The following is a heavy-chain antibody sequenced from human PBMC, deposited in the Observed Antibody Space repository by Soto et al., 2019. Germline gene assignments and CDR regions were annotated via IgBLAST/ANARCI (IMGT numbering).Heavy chain of an antibody. V-gene: IGHV3-74*01. CDR3: ARVYCSGGSCYDLDY. CDR1: GFTFSSYW. D-gene: IGHD2-15*01. Sequence: EVQLVESGGGLVQPGGSLRLSCAASGFTFSSYWMHWVRQAPGKGLVWVSRINSDGSSTSYADSVKGRLTISRDNANNTKKLQMLSLRAEDTVVYYCARVYCSGGSCYDLDYWGQGTLVTVSS. CDR2: INSDGSST. J-gene: IGHJ4*01.